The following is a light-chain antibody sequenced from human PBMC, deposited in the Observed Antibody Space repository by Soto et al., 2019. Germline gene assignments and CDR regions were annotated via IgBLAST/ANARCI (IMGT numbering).Light chain of an antibody. CDR1: QSIGTF. Sequence: EIVLTPSPATLSLAPGERATLSCRASQSIGTFFAWYQQKPGQAPRLLIYDASNRATGIPARFSGSGSGTEFTLTISSLQPDDFATYYCQQYNSYSITFGQGTRLEIK. J-gene: IGKJ5*01. V-gene: IGKV3-11*01. CDR2: DAS. CDR3: QQYNSYSIT.